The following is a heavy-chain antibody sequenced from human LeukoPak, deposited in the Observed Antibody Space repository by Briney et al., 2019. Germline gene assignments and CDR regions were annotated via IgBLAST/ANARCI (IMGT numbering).Heavy chain of an antibody. CDR1: GFTFSSYA. J-gene: IGHJ5*02. D-gene: IGHD3-3*01. CDR3: AKSQTRGYDFWSAHQGGNWFDP. V-gene: IGHV3-23*01. CDR2: ISGSGGST. Sequence: PGGSLRLSCAASGFTFSSYAMSWVRQAPGKGLEWVSAISGSGGSTYYADSVKGRFTISRDNSKNTLYLQMNSLRAEDTAVYYCAKSQTRGYDFWSAHQGGNWFDPWGQGTLVTVSS.